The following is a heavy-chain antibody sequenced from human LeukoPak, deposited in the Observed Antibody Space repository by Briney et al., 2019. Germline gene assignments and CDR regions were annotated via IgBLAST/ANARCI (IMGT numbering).Heavy chain of an antibody. CDR1: GFTFSSYG. V-gene: IGHV3-30*18. Sequence: GGSLRLSCAASGFTFSSYGMHWVRQAPGKGLEWVAVISYDGSNKYYADSVKGRFTISRDNSKNTLYLQMNSLRAEDTAVYYCAKDLWFGELFLIFDYWGQGTLVTVSS. D-gene: IGHD3-10*01. CDR3: AKDLWFGELFLIFDY. J-gene: IGHJ4*02. CDR2: ISYDGSNK.